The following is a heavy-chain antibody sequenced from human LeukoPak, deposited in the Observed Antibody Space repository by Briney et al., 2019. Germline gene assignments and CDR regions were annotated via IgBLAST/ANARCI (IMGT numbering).Heavy chain of an antibody. J-gene: IGHJ4*01. CDR1: GGSISNYY. CDR3: ARHVGLWGFDY. CDR2: IYYSGST. Sequence: PSETLSHTCTVSGGSISNYYWTWIWQPPGKGLEWIAYIYYSGSTKYNPSLKSRVTISVDTSKNLFSLKLSSVTAADTAAYYCARHVGLWGFDYWGHGTLVTVSS. D-gene: IGHD3-16*01. V-gene: IGHV4-59*08.